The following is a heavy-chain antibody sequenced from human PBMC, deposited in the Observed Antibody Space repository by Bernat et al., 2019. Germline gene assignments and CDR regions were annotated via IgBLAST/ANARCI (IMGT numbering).Heavy chain of an antibody. CDR3: ARETRTGYSGPYYYYMDV. D-gene: IGHD5-12*01. CDR2: TYYRSKWYN. CDR1: GDSVSSNSAA. Sequence: QVQLQQSGPGLVKPSQTLSLTCGISGDSVSSNSAAWNWIRQSPSRGLEWLGRTYYRSKWYNDYAVSVKSRISINPDTSKNQFSLQLNSVTPEDTAVYYCARETRTGYSGPYYYYMDVWGKGTTVTVSS. V-gene: IGHV6-1*01. J-gene: IGHJ6*03.